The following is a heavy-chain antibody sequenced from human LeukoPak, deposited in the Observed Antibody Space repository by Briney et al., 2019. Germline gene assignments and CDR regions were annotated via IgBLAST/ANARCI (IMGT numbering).Heavy chain of an antibody. CDR3: ASGGGSYGDI. CDR2: INPNSGGT. Sequence: ASVRVSCKASGYTFTGFYMHWVRQAPGQGLEWMGRINPNSGGTNYAQKFQGRITMTRGTSISTDYMELSRLRSDDTAVYYCASGGGSYGDIWGQGTMVTVSS. V-gene: IGHV1-2*06. D-gene: IGHD1-26*01. J-gene: IGHJ3*02. CDR1: GYTFTGFY.